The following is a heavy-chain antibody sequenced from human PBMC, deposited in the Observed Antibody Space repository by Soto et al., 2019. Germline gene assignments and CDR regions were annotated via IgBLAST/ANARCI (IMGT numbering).Heavy chain of an antibody. Sequence: SGPTLVNPTQTLTLTCTFSGFSLSTSGVGVGWIRQPPGKALEWLALIYWSDDKRYSPSLKSRLTITKDTSKNQVVLTMTNMDPVDTATYYCAHRLVIAAAGPLGAFDIWGQGTMVTVSS. CDR1: GFSLSTSGVG. CDR2: IYWSDDK. J-gene: IGHJ3*02. CDR3: AHRLVIAAAGPLGAFDI. D-gene: IGHD6-13*01. V-gene: IGHV2-5*01.